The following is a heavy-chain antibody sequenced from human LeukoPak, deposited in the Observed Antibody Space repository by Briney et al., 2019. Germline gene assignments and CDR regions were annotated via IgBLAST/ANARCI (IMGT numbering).Heavy chain of an antibody. CDR3: ARELTSHPY. CDR2: VSNDGNNK. J-gene: IGHJ4*02. D-gene: IGHD2-21*02. Sequence: GRSLRLSCAASGFTFSNYFMYWVRQAPGKGLEWVAVVSNDGNNKQYTNSVKGRFTISRDNSKNTLYLQMNSLRAEDTAVYYCARELTSHPYWGQGTLVTVSS. V-gene: IGHV3-30*14. CDR1: GFTFSNYF.